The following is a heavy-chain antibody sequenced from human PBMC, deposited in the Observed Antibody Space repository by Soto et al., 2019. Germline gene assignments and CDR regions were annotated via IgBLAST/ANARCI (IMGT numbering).Heavy chain of an antibody. CDR1: RGSVRSGTYY. J-gene: IGHJ4*02. Sequence: PSETLSLTCTVSRGSVRSGTYYWSWIRQPPGKGLEWIGNIYHSGSTKYNPSLGSRVTISVDKSKNQFSLKLSSVTAADTAVYYCARDYGASWYNLDYWGQGTPVTVSS. CDR2: IYHSGST. D-gene: IGHD6-13*01. CDR3: ARDYGASWYNLDY. V-gene: IGHV4-61*01.